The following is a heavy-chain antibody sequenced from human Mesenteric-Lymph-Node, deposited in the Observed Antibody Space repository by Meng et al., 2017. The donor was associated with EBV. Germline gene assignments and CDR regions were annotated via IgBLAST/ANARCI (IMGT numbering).Heavy chain of an antibody. D-gene: IGHD1-26*01. CDR3: ARRPWSLYYYFDY. CDR1: GGAMCISNYY. J-gene: IGHJ4*02. V-gene: IGHV4-39*07. CDR2: FYYSENT. Sequence: QPQVREAGSGPVKPSATLSLTRTFSGGAMCISNYYWGWIRQPPGKGLEWIGDFYYSENTYYNPSLKSRVTISVDTSKNQFSLKLSSVTAADTAVYYCARRPWSLYYYFDYWGQGTLVTVSS.